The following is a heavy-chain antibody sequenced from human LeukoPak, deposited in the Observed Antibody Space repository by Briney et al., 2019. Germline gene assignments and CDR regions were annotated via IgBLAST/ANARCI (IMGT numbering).Heavy chain of an antibody. J-gene: IGHJ4*02. CDR3: AAEDTAMVYFDY. CDR1: GGTFSSYA. V-gene: IGHV1-69*04. D-gene: IGHD5-18*01. CDR2: IIPILGIA. Sequence: VASVKVSCKASGGTFSSYAISWVRQAPGQGLEWMGRIIPILGIANYAQKFQGRVTITADKSTSTAYMELSSPRSEDTAVYYCAAEDTAMVYFDYWGQGTLVTVSS.